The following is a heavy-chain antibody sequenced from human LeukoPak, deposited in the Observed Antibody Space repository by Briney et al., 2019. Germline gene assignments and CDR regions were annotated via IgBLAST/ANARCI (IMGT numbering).Heavy chain of an antibody. V-gene: IGHV3-30*18. CDR3: AKEGLHYDILTGSIYYYGMDV. D-gene: IGHD3-9*01. J-gene: IGHJ6*02. CDR1: GFTLSSYG. CDR2: ISYDGSNK. Sequence: PGGSLRLSCAASGFTLSSYGMHWVRQAPGKGLEWVAVISYDGSNKYYADSVKGRFTISRDNSKNTLYLQMNNLRAEDTAVYYCAKEGLHYDILTGSIYYYGMDVWGQGTTVTVSS.